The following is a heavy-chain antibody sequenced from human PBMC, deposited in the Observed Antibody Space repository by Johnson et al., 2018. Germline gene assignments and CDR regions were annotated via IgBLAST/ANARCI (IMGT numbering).Heavy chain of an antibody. V-gene: IGHV3-74*01. D-gene: IGHD4-23*01. Sequence: VQLREAGGGLVEPGGSLGLSCAASGFTFSSYWMHWVRQAPGKGLVWVSRIISDGSSKSDADSVKGRFTISRDNAKNTLYLQMNSLRAEDTSVYDCATANSHAFDMWGQGTMVTVSS. CDR3: ATANSHAFDM. CDR1: GFTFSSYW. CDR2: IISDGSSK. J-gene: IGHJ3*02.